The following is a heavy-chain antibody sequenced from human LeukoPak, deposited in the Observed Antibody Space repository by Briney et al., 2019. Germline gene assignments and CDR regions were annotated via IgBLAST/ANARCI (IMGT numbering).Heavy chain of an antibody. D-gene: IGHD2-2*01. CDR2: ISGSGGST. Sequence: GGSLRLSCAASGFTFSSYAMSWVRRAPGKGLEWVSAISGSGGSTYYADSVKGRFTISRDNSKNTLYLQMNSLRAEDTAVYYCAKVPGGSTSTDYWGQGTLVTVSS. CDR3: AKVPGGSTSTDY. J-gene: IGHJ4*02. CDR1: GFTFSSYA. V-gene: IGHV3-23*01.